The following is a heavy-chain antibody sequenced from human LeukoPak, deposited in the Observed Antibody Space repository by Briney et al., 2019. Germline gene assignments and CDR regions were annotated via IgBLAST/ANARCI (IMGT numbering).Heavy chain of an antibody. D-gene: IGHD3-9*01. CDR2: INAGNGNT. Sequence: ASVKVSCKASGYTFTSYAMHWVRQAPGQGLEWMGWINAGNGNTKYSQKFQGRVTITRDTSASTAYMELSSLRSEDTAVYYCARERSVRYFDYELNWFDPWGQGTLVTVSS. V-gene: IGHV1-3*01. CDR3: ARERSVRYFDYELNWFDP. CDR1: GYTFTSYA. J-gene: IGHJ5*02.